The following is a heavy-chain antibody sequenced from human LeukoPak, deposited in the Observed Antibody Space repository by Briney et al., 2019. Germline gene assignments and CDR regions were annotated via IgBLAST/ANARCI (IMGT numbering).Heavy chain of an antibody. D-gene: IGHD3-3*01. CDR1: GFTVSSNY. Sequence: PGGSLRLSCAASGFTVSSNYMSWVRQAPGKGLEWVSVIYSGGSTYYADSVKGRFTISRDNSKNTLYLQMNSLRAEDTAVCYCATPILRFLCYYGMDVWGQGTTVTVSS. V-gene: IGHV3-66*01. J-gene: IGHJ6*02. CDR3: ATPILRFLCYYGMDV. CDR2: IYSGGST.